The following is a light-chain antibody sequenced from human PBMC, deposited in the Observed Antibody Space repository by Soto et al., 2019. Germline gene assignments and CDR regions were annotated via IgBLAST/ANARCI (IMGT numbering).Light chain of an antibody. CDR1: SSDVGGYNV. J-gene: IGLJ2*01. Sequence: QSVLTQPASVSGSPGQSITISCTGTSSDVGGYNVVSWYQQGPGKAPKLIIYEVFRRPSGVSNRFSGSKSGNTASLTISGLQAEDEADYYCCSYAGDSQVFGGGTKLTVL. V-gene: IGLV2-23*02. CDR3: CSYAGDSQV. CDR2: EVF.